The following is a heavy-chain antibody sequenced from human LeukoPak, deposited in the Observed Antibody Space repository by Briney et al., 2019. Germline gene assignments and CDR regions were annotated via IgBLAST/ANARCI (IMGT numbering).Heavy chain of an antibody. V-gene: IGHV3-23*01. CDR1: GFTFSSYG. CDR2: ISGSGSNT. CDR3: ARDVGYSSSWYTGGGVFDY. D-gene: IGHD6-13*01. Sequence: GGSLRLSCVASGFTFSSYGMSWVRQVPGKGLEWVSGISGSGSNTHYADSVKGRFTISRDNSKNTLYLQMNSLRAEATAVYYCARDVGYSSSWYTGGGVFDYWGQGTLVTVSS. J-gene: IGHJ4*02.